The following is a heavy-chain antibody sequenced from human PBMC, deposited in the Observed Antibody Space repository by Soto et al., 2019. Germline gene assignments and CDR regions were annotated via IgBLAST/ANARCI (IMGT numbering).Heavy chain of an antibody. V-gene: IGHV1-18*01. CDR2: ISTLNGNT. J-gene: IGHJ6*02. CDR3: ARRVQVWLPDYYGMDV. Sequence: QAQLVQSGAEVKKPGASVNVSCKASGYDYVTYAITWVRQRPGQGVEWMGWISTLNGNTNYAQNFQGRVTMTTDTSTRIVHLELRSLRSDDTAVYYCARRVQVWLPDYYGMDVWGQGTTVTVSS. CDR1: GYDYVTYA. D-gene: IGHD5-18*01.